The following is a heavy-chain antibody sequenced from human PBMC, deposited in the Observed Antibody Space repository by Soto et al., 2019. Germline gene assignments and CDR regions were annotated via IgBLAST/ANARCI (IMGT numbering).Heavy chain of an antibody. CDR2: IMSKTDGGTT. Sequence: VGSLRLSCATSGFTFSKAWVGWVRQAPGKGLEWVGRIMSKTDGGTTDYAAPVKGRFTISRDDSKSTLYLQMNSLKTEDTAFYYCTTDSGMSPYSFDYWGQGTLVTVSS. J-gene: IGHJ4*02. CDR1: GFTFSKAW. V-gene: IGHV3-15*01. CDR3: TTDSGMSPYSFDY. D-gene: IGHD1-26*01.